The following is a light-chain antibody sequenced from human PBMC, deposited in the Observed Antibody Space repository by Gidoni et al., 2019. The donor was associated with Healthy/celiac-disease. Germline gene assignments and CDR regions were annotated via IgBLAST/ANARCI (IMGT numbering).Light chain of an antibody. V-gene: IGKV3-20*01. J-gene: IGKJ4*01. Sequence: EIVLMQSQGTLSFSPGERATLSCRASQSVSSSYLACYQQKPGQTPMLLIYGPSSRATGIPYMFSSIGSGTDFTLTISRLEPEDFAFYYCQQYGSSPLTFGGXTKVDIK. CDR2: GPS. CDR3: QQYGSSPLT. CDR1: QSVSSSY.